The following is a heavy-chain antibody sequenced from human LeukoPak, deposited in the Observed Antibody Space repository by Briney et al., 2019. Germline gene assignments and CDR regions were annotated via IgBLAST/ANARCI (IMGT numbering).Heavy chain of an antibody. J-gene: IGHJ4*02. CDR3: ARDRLSRGYSYGSYTLDY. CDR1: GGTFSSYA. Sequence: ASVKVSCKASGGTFSSYAISWVRQAPGQGLEWMGWISAYNGNTNYAQKLQGRVTMTTDTSTSTAYMELRSLRSDDTAVYYCARDRLSRGYSYGSYTLDYWGQGTLVTVSS. D-gene: IGHD5-18*01. CDR2: ISAYNGNT. V-gene: IGHV1-18*01.